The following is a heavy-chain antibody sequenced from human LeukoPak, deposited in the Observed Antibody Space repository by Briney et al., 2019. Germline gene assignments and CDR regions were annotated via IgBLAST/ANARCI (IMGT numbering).Heavy chain of an antibody. CDR3: AKDKTSSIFGVAPDY. D-gene: IGHD3-3*01. J-gene: IGHJ4*02. CDR1: GFTFSNFP. CDR2: ISGSGGDT. V-gene: IGHV3-23*01. Sequence: GGSLRLSCAASGFTFSNFPMTWVRQAPGKGLEAFSSISGSGGDTYYKDSVKGRFTISRDNSKNTLYLQMNSLRAEDTAVYYCAKDKTSSIFGVAPDYWGQGTLVTVSS.